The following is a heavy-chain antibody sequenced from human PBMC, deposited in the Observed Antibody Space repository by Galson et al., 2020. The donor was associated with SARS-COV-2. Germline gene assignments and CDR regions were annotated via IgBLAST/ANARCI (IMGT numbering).Heavy chain of an antibody. J-gene: IGHJ6*02. V-gene: IGHV4-59*01. CDR2: IYYSGST. CDR1: GGSISSYY. CDR3: ARGFEWSYYYYYGMDV. Sequence: ASETLSLTCTVSGGSISSYYWSWIRQPPGKGLEWIGYIYYSGSTNYNPSLKSRVTKSVDTSKNQFSLKLSSVTAADTAVYYCARGFEWSYYYYYGMDVWGQGTTVTVSS. D-gene: IGHD3-3*01.